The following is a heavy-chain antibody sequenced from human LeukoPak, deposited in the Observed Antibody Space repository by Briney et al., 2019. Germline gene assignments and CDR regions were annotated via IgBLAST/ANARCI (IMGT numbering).Heavy chain of an antibody. CDR3: ARERYCSGASCPNSNRYFDF. D-gene: IGHD2-15*01. J-gene: IGHJ4*02. CDR1: GFSVSANY. Sequence: PGGSLRLSCTASGFSVSANYMSWVRQAPGKGLEWVSVIHNGGDTYYADSVKGRFTISRDNSKNTLYLQMNSLRAEDTAVYYCARERYCSGASCPNSNRYFDFWGQGTLVTVSS. V-gene: IGHV3-66*02. CDR2: IHNGGDT.